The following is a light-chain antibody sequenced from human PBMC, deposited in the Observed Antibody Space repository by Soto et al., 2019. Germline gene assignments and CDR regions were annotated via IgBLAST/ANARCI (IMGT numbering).Light chain of an antibody. J-gene: IGLJ1*01. Sequence: LTQPASVSGSPGQSITISCTGTSSDVGSYNPVSWYQQHPGKAPKLMIYEGSKRPSGVSNRFSGSKSGNTASLTISGLQAEDEADYYCCSYAGSSTYVFGTGTKVTVL. CDR3: CSYAGSSTYV. CDR1: SSDVGSYNP. V-gene: IGLV2-23*01. CDR2: EGS.